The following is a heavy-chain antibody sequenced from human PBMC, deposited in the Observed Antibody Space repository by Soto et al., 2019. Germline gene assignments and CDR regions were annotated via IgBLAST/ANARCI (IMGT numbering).Heavy chain of an antibody. Sequence: QVQLVQSGAEVRKPGSSVRVSCKASGGTFDAYTITWVRQAPGQGLEWMGGIIPLFGTANYAQKFQGRVTITADESTTTAHMELSSLRSEDTAVYFCARLGTKAMDVWGQGTTVTIFS. CDR3: ARLGTKAMDV. CDR1: GGTFDAYT. V-gene: IGHV1-69*01. CDR2: IIPLFGTA. D-gene: IGHD2-2*01. J-gene: IGHJ6*02.